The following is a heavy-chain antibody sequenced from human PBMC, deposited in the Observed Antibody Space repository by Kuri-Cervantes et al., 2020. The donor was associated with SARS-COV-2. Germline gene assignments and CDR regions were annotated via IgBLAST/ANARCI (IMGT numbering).Heavy chain of an antibody. CDR3: HLEVVPAATPGYMDV. CDR2: ISYDGSNK. V-gene: IGHV3-30-3*01. Sequence: GGSLRLCCAASGFTFSSYAMHWVRQAPGKGLEWVAVISYDGSNKYYADSVKGRFTISRDNSKNTLYLQMNSLRAEDTAVYYCHLEVVPAATPGYMDVWGKGTTVTVSS. J-gene: IGHJ6*03. D-gene: IGHD2-2*01. CDR1: GFTFSSYA.